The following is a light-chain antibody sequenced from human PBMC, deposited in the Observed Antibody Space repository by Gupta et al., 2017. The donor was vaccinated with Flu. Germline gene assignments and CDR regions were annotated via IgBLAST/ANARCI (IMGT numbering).Light chain of an antibody. CDR2: DRG. CDR3: NSRERRGEHVI. Sequence: SSELTQDPFVSVALGQTVRITCQGDSLRTFYTSWYQQKPGQAPILFIYDRGDRPPGIPDRFSGSSPGTTPSLTITGAQAEDEAYYYCNSRERRGEHVIFGGGTKLTVL. CDR1: SLRTFY. J-gene: IGLJ2*01. V-gene: IGLV3-19*01.